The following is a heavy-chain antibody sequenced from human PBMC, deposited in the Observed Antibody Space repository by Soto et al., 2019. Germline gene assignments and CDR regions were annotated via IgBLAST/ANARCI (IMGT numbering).Heavy chain of an antibody. V-gene: IGHV2-5*02. D-gene: IGHD3-22*01. CDR3: AHAYDGTSRY. J-gene: IGHJ4*02. Sequence: QITLKESGPPLVKPTQNLTLTCTFSGFSLSTREVGVGWIRQPPGKALEWLAVIYWDDSRHYSPSLKSGVTITKDTSKNQVVLAVTNMDPVDTAIYYCAHAYDGTSRYWGQGTLVTVSS. CDR2: IYWDDSR. CDR1: GFSLSTREVG.